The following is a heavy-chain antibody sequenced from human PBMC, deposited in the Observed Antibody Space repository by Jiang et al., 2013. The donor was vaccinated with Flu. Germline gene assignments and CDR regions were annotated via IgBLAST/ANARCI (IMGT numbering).Heavy chain of an antibody. CDR1: GFTFSSYG. CDR3: ARDHSSSWRGYYFDY. D-gene: IGHD6-13*01. V-gene: IGHV3-33*08. Sequence: VQLVESGGGVVQPGRSLRLSCAASGFTFSSYGMHWVRQAPGKGLEWVAVIWYDGSNKYYADSVKGRSTISRDNSKNTLYLQMNSLRAEDTAVYYCARDHSSSWRGYYFDYWGQGTLVTVSS. CDR2: IWYDGSNK. J-gene: IGHJ4*02.